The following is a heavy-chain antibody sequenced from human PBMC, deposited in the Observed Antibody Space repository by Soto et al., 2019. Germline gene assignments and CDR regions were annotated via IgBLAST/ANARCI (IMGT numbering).Heavy chain of an antibody. CDR1: GFTFSGYA. V-gene: IGHV3-23*01. CDR2: ISDSGGDT. Sequence: EVQLLESGGGLVQPGGSLRLSCAASGFTFSGYAMSWVRQAPGKGLEWVSGISDSGGDTYYADSVKGRITISRDSSKKTLHLNRSRLRAEDTAVYYCENRAEYYSLTHYFDYWGQGTLVTVSS. D-gene: IGHD4-4*01. CDR3: ENRAEYYSLTHYFDY. J-gene: IGHJ4*01.